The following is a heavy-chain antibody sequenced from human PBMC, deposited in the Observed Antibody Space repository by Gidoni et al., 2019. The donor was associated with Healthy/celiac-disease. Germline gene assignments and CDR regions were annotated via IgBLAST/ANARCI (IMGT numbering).Heavy chain of an antibody. CDR3: ARSVIYDSSGDSVGAFDI. J-gene: IGHJ3*02. D-gene: IGHD3-22*01. CDR2: IYYSGST. V-gene: IGHV4-39*01. Sequence: QLQLPESGPGLVKPSETLTLTCTVSGGSISSSSYYWGWIRQPPGKGLEWIGSIYYSGSTYYNPSLKSRVTISVDTSKNQFSLKLSSVTAADTAVYYCARSVIYDSSGDSVGAFDIWGQGTMVTVSS. CDR1: GGSISSSSYY.